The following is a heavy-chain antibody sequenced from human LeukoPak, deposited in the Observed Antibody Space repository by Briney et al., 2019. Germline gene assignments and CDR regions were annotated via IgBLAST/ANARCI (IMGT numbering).Heavy chain of an antibody. CDR2: INPNSGGT. CDR1: GYTFTGYY. Sequence: ASVKVSCKASGYTFTGYYMHWVRQAPGQGLEWMGRINPNSGGTNYAQKFQGRVTMTRDTSISTAYMELSRLRSDDTAVYYCARVFGGNYYDSSGYYPIDYWGQGTLVTASS. CDR3: ARVFGGNYYDSSGYYPIDY. J-gene: IGHJ4*02. D-gene: IGHD3-22*01. V-gene: IGHV1-2*06.